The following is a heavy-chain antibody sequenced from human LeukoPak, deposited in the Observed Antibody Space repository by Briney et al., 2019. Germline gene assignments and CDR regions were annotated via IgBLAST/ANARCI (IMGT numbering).Heavy chain of an antibody. CDR1: GGIFSSYA. J-gene: IGHJ4*02. CDR2: IIPIFGTA. CDR3: ARSSSRSGSYNY. D-gene: IGHD1-26*01. V-gene: IGHV1-69*05. Sequence: ASVKVSCKASGGIFSSYAISWVRQAPGQGLEWMGGIIPIFGTANYAQKFQGRVTITTDESTSTAYMELSSLRSEDTAVYYCARSSSRSGSYNYWGQGTLVSISS.